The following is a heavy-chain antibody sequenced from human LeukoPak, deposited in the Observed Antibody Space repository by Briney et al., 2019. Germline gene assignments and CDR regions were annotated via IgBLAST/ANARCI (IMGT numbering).Heavy chain of an antibody. CDR1: GYSISSGYY. J-gene: IGHJ4*02. Sequence: SETLSLTCAVSGYSISSGYYWGWTRQPPGKGLEWIGSIYHSGSTYYNPSLKSRVTISVDTSKNQFSLKLSSVTAADTAVYYCARGTLARDSSGYYYFDYWGQGTLVTVSS. CDR3: ARGTLARDSSGYYYFDY. CDR2: IYHSGST. D-gene: IGHD3-22*01. V-gene: IGHV4-38-2*01.